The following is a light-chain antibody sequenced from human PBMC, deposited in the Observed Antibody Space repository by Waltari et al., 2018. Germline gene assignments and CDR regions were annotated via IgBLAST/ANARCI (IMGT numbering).Light chain of an antibody. V-gene: IGLV1-36*01. CDR2: ADY. Sequence: QSVLTQTPPASDAPRQRVTISCPGSRSTIGNNSVNWYQQVPGKAPKLLVFADYLLPSGVSDRFSGSKSGTSASLAISGLRSEDEGVYFCAAWDDSLKGVLFGGGTKLTVL. J-gene: IGLJ2*01. CDR1: RSTIGNNS. CDR3: AAWDDSLKGVL.